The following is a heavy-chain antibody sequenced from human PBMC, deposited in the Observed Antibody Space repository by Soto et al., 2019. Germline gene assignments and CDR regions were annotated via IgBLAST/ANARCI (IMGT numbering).Heavy chain of an antibody. CDR1: GFTFSNAW. D-gene: IGHD2-2*02. V-gene: IGHV3-15*01. CDR2: IKSKTDGGTT. Sequence: LRLSCAASGFTFSNAWMSWVRQAPGKGLEWVGRIKSKTDGGTTDYAAPVKGRFTISRDDSKNTLYLQMNSLKTEDTAVYYCTTVDCSSTSCYNRWWYYFDYWGQGTLVTVSS. CDR3: TTVDCSSTSCYNRWWYYFDY. J-gene: IGHJ4*02.